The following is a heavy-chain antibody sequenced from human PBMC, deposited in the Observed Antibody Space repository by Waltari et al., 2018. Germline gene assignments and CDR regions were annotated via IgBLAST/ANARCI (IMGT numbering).Heavy chain of an antibody. Sequence: QVQLQESGPGLVKPSETLSLTCTVSGGSISSHYWSWLRQPPGKGLEWIGYIYYSGSTNYNPSLKSRVTISVDTSKNQFSLKLSSVTAADTAVYYCARDSPARGPFDYWGQGTLVTVSS. CDR3: ARDSPARGPFDY. CDR1: GGSISSHY. J-gene: IGHJ4*02. CDR2: IYYSGST. V-gene: IGHV4-59*11. D-gene: IGHD6-6*01.